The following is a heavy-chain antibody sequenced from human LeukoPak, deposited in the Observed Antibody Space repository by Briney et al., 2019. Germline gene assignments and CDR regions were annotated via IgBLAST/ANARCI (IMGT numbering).Heavy chain of an antibody. D-gene: IGHD3-22*01. CDR2: ISSGGHI. V-gene: IGHV3-21*01. CDR3: ARDQDGGKYYYESSGYSH. J-gene: IGHJ4*02. Sequence: PGESLRLSCAASGFTFSSYGLNWVRQAPGKGLAWVSTISSGGHIYYEDSVKGRFTISRDNAKNSLYLQMNSLRAEDTAVYYCARDQDGGKYYYESSGYSHWGQGILVTVSS. CDR1: GFTFSSYG.